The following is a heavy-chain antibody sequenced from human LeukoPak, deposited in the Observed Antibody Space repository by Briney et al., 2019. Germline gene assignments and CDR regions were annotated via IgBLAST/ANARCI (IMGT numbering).Heavy chain of an antibody. D-gene: IGHD1-26*01. J-gene: IGHJ4*02. CDR3: ARVEWGVGGS. CDR1: GFTFSSYS. V-gene: IGHV3-21*01. CDR2: ISSSSSYI. Sequence: GGSLRLSCAASGFTFSSYSMNWVRQAPGKGLEWVSSISSSSSYIYYADSVKGRFTISRDNAKDSLYLQMNSLRAEDTAVYYCARVEWGVGGSWGQGTLVTVSS.